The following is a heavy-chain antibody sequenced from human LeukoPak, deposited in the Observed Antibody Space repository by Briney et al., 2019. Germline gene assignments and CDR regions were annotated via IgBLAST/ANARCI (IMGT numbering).Heavy chain of an antibody. CDR1: GFTFSDFY. V-gene: IGHV3-11*01. J-gene: IGHJ4*02. CDR2: SSNGGSTI. CDR3: AKTGYCSSASCGGFDY. D-gene: IGHD2-2*01. Sequence: TPGGSLRLSCAASGFTFSDFYMTWIRQAPGKGLEWVSYSSNGGSTIYYADSVKGRFTISRDNAKNSLYLQMNSLRAEDTAVYYCAKTGYCSSASCGGFDYWGQGTLVTVSS.